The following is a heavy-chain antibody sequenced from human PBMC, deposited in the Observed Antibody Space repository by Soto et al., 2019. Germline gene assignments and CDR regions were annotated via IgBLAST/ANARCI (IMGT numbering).Heavy chain of an antibody. V-gene: IGHV1-18*01. J-gene: IGHJ4*02. CDR1: GYTFTSYG. CDR2: ISAYNGNT. Sequence: QVQLVQSGAEVKKPGASVKVSCKASGYTFTSYGISWVRQAPGQGLEWMGWISAYNGNTNYAQKLQGRXTXTXXTATSTAYMELRSLRSDDTAVYYCARDLTPGLVDHWGQGSLVTVSS. CDR3: ARDLTPGLVDH. D-gene: IGHD3-9*01.